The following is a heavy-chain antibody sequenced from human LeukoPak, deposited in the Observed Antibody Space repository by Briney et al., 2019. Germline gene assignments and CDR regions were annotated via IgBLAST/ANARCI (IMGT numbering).Heavy chain of an antibody. Sequence: ASVKVSCKASGYTFTGYYMHWVRQAPGQGLEWMGWINPNSGGTNYAQKFQGRVTMTRDTSISTAYMELSRLRSDDTAVYYCASGLYCSGGSCYGNWFDPWGQGTLVTVSS. CDR2: INPNSGGT. CDR1: GYTFTGYY. V-gene: IGHV1-2*02. CDR3: ASGLYCSGGSCYGNWFDP. J-gene: IGHJ5*02. D-gene: IGHD2-15*01.